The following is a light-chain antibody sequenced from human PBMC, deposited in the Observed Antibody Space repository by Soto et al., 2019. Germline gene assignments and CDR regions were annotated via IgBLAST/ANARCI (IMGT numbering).Light chain of an antibody. V-gene: IGLV2-14*01. Sequence: QSVLTQPASVSGSPGQSITISCTGTSSDVGGYNYVSWYRQHPGKAPKFMIYDVSNRPSGVSNRFSGSKSGNTASLTISGLQAEDEADYYCCSYPPRNTLQIVFGNGTKVTVL. CDR2: DVS. CDR3: CSYPPRNTLQIV. CDR1: SSDVGGYNY. J-gene: IGLJ1*01.